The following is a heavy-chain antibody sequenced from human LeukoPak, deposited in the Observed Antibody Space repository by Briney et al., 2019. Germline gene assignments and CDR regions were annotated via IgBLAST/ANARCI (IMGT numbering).Heavy chain of an antibody. CDR1: GYTFTGYY. J-gene: IGHJ4*02. CDR2: INPNSGGT. V-gene: IGHV1-2*06. Sequence: ASVKVSCKASGYTFTGYYMHWVRQAPGQGLEWMGRINPNSGGTNYAQKLQGRVTMTTDTSTSTAYMELRSLRSDDTAVYYCARDRGGSGSSLGYWGQGTLVTVSS. D-gene: IGHD3-10*01. CDR3: ARDRGGSGSSLGY.